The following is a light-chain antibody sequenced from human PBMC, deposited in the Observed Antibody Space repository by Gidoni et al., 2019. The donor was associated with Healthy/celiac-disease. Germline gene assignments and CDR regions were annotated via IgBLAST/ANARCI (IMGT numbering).Light chain of an antibody. Sequence: EIVLTQSPGTLSLSPGERATLSCRASQSVSSSYLAWYQQKPGQAPRLLIYGASSRATGTPDRFSGSGSGTDFTLTISRLEPEDFAVYYCQQYGSSPWTFXQXTKVEIK. CDR2: GAS. CDR3: QQYGSSPWT. J-gene: IGKJ1*01. V-gene: IGKV3-20*01. CDR1: QSVSSSY.